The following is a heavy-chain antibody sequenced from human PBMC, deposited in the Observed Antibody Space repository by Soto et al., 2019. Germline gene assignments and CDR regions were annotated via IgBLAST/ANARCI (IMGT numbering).Heavy chain of an antibody. J-gene: IGHJ4*02. Sequence: GGSLRLSCEASGFDISTYGLHWVRQAPGKGLEWLAFIWYDGSNQHYAASVKGRFTISRDNSRNTLYLQMNNLRADDTAVYFCARAVSSATYYDCIGYWGRGTLVTLSS. CDR1: GFDISTYG. CDR3: ARAVSSATYYDCIGY. V-gene: IGHV3-33*01. CDR2: IWYDGSNQ. D-gene: IGHD1-26*01.